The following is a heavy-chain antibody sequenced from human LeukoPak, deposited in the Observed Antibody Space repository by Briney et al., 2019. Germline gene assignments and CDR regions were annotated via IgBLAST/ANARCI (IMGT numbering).Heavy chain of an antibody. CDR1: GFTFSSYS. Sequence: PGGSLRLSCAASGFTFSSYSMNWVRQAPGKGLEWVSYISSSSSTIYYADSVKGRFTISRDNAKNSLYLQMNSLRAEDTAVYYCARDPLVPAATYYYYYMDVWGKGTTVTVSS. V-gene: IGHV3-48*04. CDR2: ISSSSSTI. D-gene: IGHD2-2*01. CDR3: ARDPLVPAATYYYYYMDV. J-gene: IGHJ6*03.